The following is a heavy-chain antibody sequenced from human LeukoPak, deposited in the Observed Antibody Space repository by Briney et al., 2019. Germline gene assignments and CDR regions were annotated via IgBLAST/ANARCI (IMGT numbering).Heavy chain of an antibody. CDR1: GFTFSSYS. J-gene: IGHJ4*02. Sequence: PGGSLRLSCAASGFTFSSYSMNWVRQAPGKGLEWVSSISSSSSYIYYADSVKGRFTISRDNAKNSLYLQMNSLRAEDTAVYYCARDTYSSSGPLDYWGQGALVTVSP. V-gene: IGHV3-21*01. D-gene: IGHD6-13*01. CDR3: ARDTYSSSGPLDY. CDR2: ISSSSSYI.